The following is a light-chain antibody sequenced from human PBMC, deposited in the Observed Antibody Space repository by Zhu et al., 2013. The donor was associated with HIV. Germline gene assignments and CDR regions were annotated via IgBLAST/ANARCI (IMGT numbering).Light chain of an antibody. CDR2: AAS. J-gene: IGKJ1*01. CDR3: QQYGPLPRWT. V-gene: IGKV3-20*01. Sequence: EIVLTQSPGTLSLSPGERATLSCRASQSISSNYLAWYQQKPGQAPRLFIYAASSRATGIPDRFAGSGSGTEFTLTISRLEPEDFAVYYCQQYGPLPRWTFGQGTQGGHQT. CDR1: QSISSNY.